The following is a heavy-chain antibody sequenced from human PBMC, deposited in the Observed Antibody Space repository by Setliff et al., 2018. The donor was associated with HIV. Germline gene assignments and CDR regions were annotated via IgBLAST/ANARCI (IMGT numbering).Heavy chain of an antibody. V-gene: IGHV4-4*09. D-gene: IGHD3-10*01. CDR1: GDSIGSYS. J-gene: IGHJ5*02. Sequence: SETLSLTCTVSGDSIGSYSWNWIRQPPGKGLEWIGYIYASGSTNYNPSLESRVTMSADTSKDQFSLKLTSVTAADTAVYFCARRIDNSGTFPDKNWFDTWGQGSLVTVSS. CDR2: IYASGST. CDR3: ARRIDNSGTFPDKNWFDT.